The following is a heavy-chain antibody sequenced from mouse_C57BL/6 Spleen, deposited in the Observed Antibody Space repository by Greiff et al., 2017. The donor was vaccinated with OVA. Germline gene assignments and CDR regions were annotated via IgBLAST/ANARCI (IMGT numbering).Heavy chain of an antibody. CDR3: ARGTAQARGYFDY. CDR1: GYTFTSYW. V-gene: IGHV1-7*01. J-gene: IGHJ2*01. D-gene: IGHD3-2*02. CDR2: INPSSGYT. Sequence: VQLQQSGAELAKPGASVKLSCKASGYTFTSYWMHWVKQRPGQGLEWIGYINPSSGYTKYNQKFKDKATLTADKSSSTAYMQLSSLTYEDSAVYYCARGTAQARGYFDYWGQGTTLTVSS.